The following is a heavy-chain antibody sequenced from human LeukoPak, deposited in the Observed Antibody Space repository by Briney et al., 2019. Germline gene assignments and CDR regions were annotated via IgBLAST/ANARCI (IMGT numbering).Heavy chain of an antibody. CDR2: ISYNGGRK. V-gene: IGHV3-30*04. D-gene: IGHD3-22*01. J-gene: IGHJ4*02. CDR3: ARQEARNYYYEGLDY. CDR1: GFSFSGYA. Sequence: GGSLRLSCVASGFSFSGYAIHWVRQAPGKGLEWVALISYNGGRKDYADSVKGRFTIDRDYSKNTVYLQMNSLRPDDTAIYFCARQEARNYYYEGLDYWGQGNLDTVSS.